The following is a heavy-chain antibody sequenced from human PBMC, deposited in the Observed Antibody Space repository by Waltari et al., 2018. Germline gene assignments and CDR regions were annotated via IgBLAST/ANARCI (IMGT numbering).Heavy chain of an antibody. V-gene: IGHV3-72*01. CDR2: TRNKANSYTT. CDR3: ARDLGARINTGCI. J-gene: IGHJ3*02. CDR1: GFTFSDHY. D-gene: IGHD3-10*01. Sequence: EVQLVESGGGLVQPGGSLRLSCAASGFTFSDHYMDWVRQAPGKGLEWVGRTRNKANSYTTEYAASVKGRFTISRDDSKNSLYLQMNSLKTEDTAVYYCARDLGARINTGCIWGQGTMVTVSS.